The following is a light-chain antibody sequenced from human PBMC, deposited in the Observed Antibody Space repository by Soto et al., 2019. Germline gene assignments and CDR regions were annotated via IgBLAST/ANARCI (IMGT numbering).Light chain of an antibody. J-gene: IGKJ5*01. Sequence: DIQMTQSPSSLSASVGDRVTITCRASQSISSYLNWYQQKPGKAPKLLIYDASTLETGVPSRFSGSGSGTEFTLTISRLQSDDFATYYCQQHNGYAPITFGQGTRLEIK. CDR2: DAS. CDR1: QSISSY. CDR3: QQHNGYAPIT. V-gene: IGKV1-5*01.